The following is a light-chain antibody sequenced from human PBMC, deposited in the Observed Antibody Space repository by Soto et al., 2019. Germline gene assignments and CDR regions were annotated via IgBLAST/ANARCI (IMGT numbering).Light chain of an antibody. CDR1: QSVSSNY. V-gene: IGKV3-20*01. J-gene: IGKJ2*01. CDR2: GAS. Sequence: EIVLTQSPGTLPLSPGERATLSCRASQSVSSNYLVWYQQKPGQAPRPLIYGASSRATGIPDRFSGSGSGTDFTLTISRLEPEDFAVYYCQQYANSPFTFGQGTKLGS. CDR3: QQYANSPFT.